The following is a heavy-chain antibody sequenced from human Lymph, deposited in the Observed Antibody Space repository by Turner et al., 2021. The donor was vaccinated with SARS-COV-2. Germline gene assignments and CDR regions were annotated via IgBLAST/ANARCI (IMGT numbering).Heavy chain of an antibody. D-gene: IGHD6-13*01. J-gene: IGHJ6*02. CDR2: IYSGGTT. V-gene: IGHV3-53*01. Sequence: EVQLVASGGGLIQPGGSLRLSCAASGIIVSRNYMNWVRQAPGKGLGWVSVIYSGGTTDYADCVKGRFTISRDNTKNTLNLQMNSLRVEDTDVYYCARDLGTYGMDVWGQGTTVTVSS. CDR3: ARDLGTYGMDV. CDR1: GIIVSRNY.